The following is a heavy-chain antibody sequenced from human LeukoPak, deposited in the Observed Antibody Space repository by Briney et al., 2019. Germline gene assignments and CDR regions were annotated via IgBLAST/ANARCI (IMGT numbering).Heavy chain of an antibody. J-gene: IGHJ2*01. CDR1: GYTFTDYY. V-gene: IGHV1-2*06. Sequence: GASVKVSCKASGYTFTDYYIHWVRQAPGQGLEWVGRINPNNGGTNYAQKFQDRVTMTRDTSISTAYMELSSLRSEDTAVYYCARPYCSGGDCLRYFDLWGRGTLITVSS. CDR3: ARPYCSGGDCLRYFDL. CDR2: INPNNGGT. D-gene: IGHD2-15*01.